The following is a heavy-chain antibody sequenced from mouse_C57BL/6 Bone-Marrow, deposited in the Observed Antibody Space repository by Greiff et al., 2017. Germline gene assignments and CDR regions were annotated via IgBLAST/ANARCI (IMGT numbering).Heavy chain of an antibody. J-gene: IGHJ1*03. D-gene: IGHD1-1*01. CDR2: ICNKANGNTT. CDR1: GFTFTDYY. Sequence: EVQGVESGGGLVQPGGSLSLSCAASGFTFTDYYMSWVRQPPGKALEWLGFICNKANGNTTEYSASVKGRFTIYRDNYQSSLYLQMNALRAEDSATYYCARSTTVAWYFDVWGTGTTVTVSS. V-gene: IGHV7-3*01. CDR3: ARSTTVAWYFDV.